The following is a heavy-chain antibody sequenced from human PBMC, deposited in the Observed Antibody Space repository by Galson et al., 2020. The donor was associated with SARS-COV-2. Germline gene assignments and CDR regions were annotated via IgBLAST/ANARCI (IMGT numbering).Heavy chain of an antibody. D-gene: IGHD5-18*01. Sequence: NSGGSLRLSCAASGFPLRTYSRNWVRLAPGKGLEWVSSISTSSSYTYNVDSVKGRFSISRDNPRNSLYLQMNSLRAEDTAVYYCARDEGIRGFDYGRVYYGMDVWGQGTPVTVSS. CDR3: ARDEGIRGFDYGRVYYGMDV. J-gene: IGHJ6*02. CDR2: ISTSSSYT. V-gene: IGHV3-21*01. CDR1: GFPLRTYS.